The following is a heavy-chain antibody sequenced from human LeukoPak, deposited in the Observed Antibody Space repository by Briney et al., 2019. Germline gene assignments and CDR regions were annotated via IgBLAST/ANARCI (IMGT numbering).Heavy chain of an antibody. D-gene: IGHD6-13*01. CDR1: GGSISSYY. Sequence: SETLSLTCTVSGGSISSYYWSWIRQPPGKGLEWLGYIYYSGSTNYSPSLKSRVTISVDTSKNQFSLKLSSVTAADTAVYYCARRGIAAGYYYMDVWGKGTTVTVSS. CDR3: ARRGIAAGYYYMDV. J-gene: IGHJ6*03. V-gene: IGHV4-59*01. CDR2: IYYSGST.